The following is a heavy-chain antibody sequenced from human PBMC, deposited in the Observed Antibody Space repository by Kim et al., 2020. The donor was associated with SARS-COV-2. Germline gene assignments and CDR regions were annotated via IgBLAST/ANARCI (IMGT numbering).Heavy chain of an antibody. D-gene: IGHD6-13*01. CDR1: GGSISSYY. Sequence: SETLSLTCTVSGGSISSYYWTWIRQLAGKGLEWIGRIYTSESTNYNPSLKSRVTMSVDTSKNQFFLKLTSVTAADTAVYYCARESSSWRYFDYWGQGTL. J-gene: IGHJ4*02. CDR2: IYTSEST. CDR3: ARESSSWRYFDY. V-gene: IGHV4-4*07.